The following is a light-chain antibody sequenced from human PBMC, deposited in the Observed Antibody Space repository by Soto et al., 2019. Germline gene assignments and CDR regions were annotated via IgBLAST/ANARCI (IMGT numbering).Light chain of an antibody. J-gene: IGKJ4*01. V-gene: IGKV3-20*01. CDR3: QQYASSPLT. CDR2: GAS. CDR1: QSVGRNY. Sequence: EIVLTQSPGTLSLSPGERATLSCRASQSVGRNYLAWYQQKPGQAPRLLIYGASSRATGIPDRFSGSGSGTDFTLTLSRLEPEAFAVYYCQQYASSPLTFGGGTKVEIK.